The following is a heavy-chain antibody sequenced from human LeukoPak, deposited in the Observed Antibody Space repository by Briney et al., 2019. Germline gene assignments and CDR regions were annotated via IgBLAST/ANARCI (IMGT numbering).Heavy chain of an antibody. Sequence: GGSLRLSCTASGFTFSNYGMHWVRQAPGKGLEWVAVISYDGSNEYYADSVKGRFTISRDNSKNTLFLQMNSLRDEDTAVYYCASPHSGYGWGQGTLVTVTS. CDR3: ASPHSGYG. J-gene: IGHJ4*02. V-gene: IGHV3-30*03. D-gene: IGHD5-12*01. CDR1: GFTFSNYG. CDR2: ISYDGSNE.